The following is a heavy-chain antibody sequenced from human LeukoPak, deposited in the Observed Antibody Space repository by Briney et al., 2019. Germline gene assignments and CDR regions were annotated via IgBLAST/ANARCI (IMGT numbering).Heavy chain of an antibody. J-gene: IGHJ4*02. CDR2: ISDGGGSI. CDR3: AKGGSGCYKDY. Sequence: GGSLRLSCAASGFTFSSYAMSWVRQPPGEGLEWVSGISDGGGSIYYAGSVKGRFTISRDNSKNTLYLQMNSLRAEDTAVYYCAKGGSGCYKDYWGQGTLVTVSS. V-gene: IGHV3-23*01. CDR1: GFTFSSYA. D-gene: IGHD6-19*01.